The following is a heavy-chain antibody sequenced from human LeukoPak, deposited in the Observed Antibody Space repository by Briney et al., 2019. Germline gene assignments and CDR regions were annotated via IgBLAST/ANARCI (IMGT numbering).Heavy chain of an antibody. CDR3: ARGRLISDYDILTGYIDYYYYGMDV. CDR2: INQSGSA. Sequence: SETLSLTCAVYGGSFSGYYWSWIRQPPGKGLEWIGEINQSGSANYNPSLKSRVTISVDTSKNQFSLKLSSVTAEDTAVYYCARGRLISDYDILTGYIDYYYYGMDVWGQGTTVTVSS. D-gene: IGHD3-9*01. V-gene: IGHV4-34*01. CDR1: GGSFSGYY. J-gene: IGHJ6*02.